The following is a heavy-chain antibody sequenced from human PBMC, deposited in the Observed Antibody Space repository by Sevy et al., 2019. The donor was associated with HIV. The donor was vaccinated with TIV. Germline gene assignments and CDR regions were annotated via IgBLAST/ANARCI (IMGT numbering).Heavy chain of an antibody. D-gene: IGHD3-16*02. CDR1: GYTFTSYG. J-gene: IGHJ4*02. CDR2: ISAYNGNT. V-gene: IGHV1-18*01. Sequence: ASVKVSCKASGYTFTSYGISWVRQAPGQGLEWMGWISAYNGNTNYAQKLQGRVTMTTDTSTSTAYMELRSLRSDDTAVYYCAIAPPSGRLRLGELSPPSDYWGQGTLVTVSS. CDR3: AIAPPSGRLRLGELSPPSDY.